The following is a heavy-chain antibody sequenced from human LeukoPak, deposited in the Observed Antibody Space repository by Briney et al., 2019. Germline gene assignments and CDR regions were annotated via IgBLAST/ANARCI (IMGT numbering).Heavy chain of an antibody. J-gene: IGHJ4*02. CDR1: GYTFTSYD. CDR3: ATAGVGATTYFDY. V-gene: IGHV1-8*03. D-gene: IGHD1-26*01. CDR2: MNPNSGNT. Sequence: GASVKVSCKASGYTFTSYDINWVRQATGQGLEWMGWMNPNSGNTGYAQKFQGRVTITRNTSISTAYMELSSLRSEDTAVYYCATAGVGATTYFDYWGQGTLVTVSS.